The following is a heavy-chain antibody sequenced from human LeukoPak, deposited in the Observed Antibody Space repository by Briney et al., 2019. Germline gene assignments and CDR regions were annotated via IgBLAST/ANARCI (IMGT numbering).Heavy chain of an antibody. CDR2: IFYGGST. Sequence: SETLSLTCTVSGDSVSSNDYYWGWIRQPPGKGLEWIGSIFYGGSTNYNPSLKSRVTISVDKSKNQFSLKLSSVTAADTAVYYCASFGTTDAFDIWGQGTMVTVSS. CDR3: ASFGTTDAFDI. CDR1: GDSVSSNDYY. V-gene: IGHV4-39*07. D-gene: IGHD3-10*01. J-gene: IGHJ3*02.